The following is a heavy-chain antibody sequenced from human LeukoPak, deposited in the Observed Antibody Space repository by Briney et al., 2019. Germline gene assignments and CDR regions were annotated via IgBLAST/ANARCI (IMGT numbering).Heavy chain of an antibody. J-gene: IGHJ5*02. Sequence: GGSLRCSAAASGFAFCDFRRDWDGHGQGKGLMWVSRINSGGINTSYADSVKGPFTLSRDSAKNTLKLQMNRLRAEDTAVYYCARDLGQYSDTSDNLFDPWGQGTLVTVSS. CDR3: ARDLGQYSDTSDNLFDP. V-gene: IGHV3-74*01. D-gene: IGHD3-16*01. CDR2: INSGGINT. CDR1: GFAFCDFR.